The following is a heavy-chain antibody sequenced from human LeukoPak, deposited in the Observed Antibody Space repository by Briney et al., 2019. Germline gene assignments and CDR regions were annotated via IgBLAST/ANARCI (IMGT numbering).Heavy chain of an antibody. CDR3: ARETGTSEIDY. CDR2: IHYSGNT. J-gene: IGHJ4*02. D-gene: IGHD1-1*01. CDR1: GGSISSGSFH. V-gene: IGHV4-31*03. Sequence: SQTLSLTCTVSGGSISSGSFHWTWIRQLPGKGLEWIGYIHYSGNTYYNPSLKSRVTISVDTSKNQFSLKVSSVTAADTAVYYCARETGTSEIDYWGQGTLVTVSS.